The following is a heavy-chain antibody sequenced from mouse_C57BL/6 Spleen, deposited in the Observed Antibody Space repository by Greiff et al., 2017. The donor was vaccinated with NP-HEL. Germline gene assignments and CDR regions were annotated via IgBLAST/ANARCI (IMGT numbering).Heavy chain of an antibody. V-gene: IGHV1-26*01. J-gene: IGHJ2*01. Sequence: VQLQQSGPELVKPGASVKISCKASGYTFTDYYMNWVKQSHGKSLEWIGDINPNNGGTSYNQKFKGKATLTVDKSSSTAYMELRDLTSEYSAVYYCERDGSSLDDWGKGTTLTVSS. D-gene: IGHD1-1*01. CDR1: GYTFTDYY. CDR3: ERDGSSLDD. CDR2: INPNNGGT.